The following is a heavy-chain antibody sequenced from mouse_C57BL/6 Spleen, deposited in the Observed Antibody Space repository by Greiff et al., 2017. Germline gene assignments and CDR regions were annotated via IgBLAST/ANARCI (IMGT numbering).Heavy chain of an antibody. CDR3: ASLYYGIDY. Sequence: QVQLQQPGAELVKPGASVKLSCKASGYTFTSYWMQWVKQRPGQGLEWIGEIDPSDSYTNYNQKFKGKATLTVDTSSSTAYMQLSSLTSEDSAVYYCASLYYGIDYWGQGTTLTVSS. CDR1: GYTFTSYW. J-gene: IGHJ2*01. D-gene: IGHD2-1*01. V-gene: IGHV1-50*01. CDR2: IDPSDSYT.